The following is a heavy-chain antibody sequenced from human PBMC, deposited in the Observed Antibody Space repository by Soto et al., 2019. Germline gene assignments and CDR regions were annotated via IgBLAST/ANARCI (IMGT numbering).Heavy chain of an antibody. J-gene: IGHJ4*02. CDR1: GFTFSSYA. Sequence: QVQLVESGGGVVQPGRSLRLSCAASGFTFSSYAMHWVRQAPGKGLEWVAVISYDGSNKYYADSVKGRFTISRDNSXNXXYLQRNSLRAEDTAVYYCARAGGFRIAAAGSHFDYWGQGTLVTVSS. CDR3: ARAGGFRIAAAGSHFDY. D-gene: IGHD6-13*01. V-gene: IGHV3-30-3*01. CDR2: ISYDGSNK.